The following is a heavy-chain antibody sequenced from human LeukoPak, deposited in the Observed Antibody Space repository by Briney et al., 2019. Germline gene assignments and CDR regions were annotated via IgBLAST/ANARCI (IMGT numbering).Heavy chain of an antibody. V-gene: IGHV3-23*01. Sequence: GGSLRLSCAASRFTFSSYAMSWVRQAPGKGRGWVSAISGSGGSTYYADSVKGRFTISRDNSKNTLYLQMNSLRAEDTALYLGAKDGHPTMTTVWDYWGQGTLVTVSS. J-gene: IGHJ4*02. CDR2: ISGSGGST. CDR1: RFTFSSYA. CDR3: AKDGHPTMTTVWDY. D-gene: IGHD4-17*01.